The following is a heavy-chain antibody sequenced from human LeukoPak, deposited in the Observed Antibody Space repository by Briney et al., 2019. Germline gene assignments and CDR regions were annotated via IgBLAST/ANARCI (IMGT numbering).Heavy chain of an antibody. D-gene: IGHD5-18*01. V-gene: IGHV4-34*01. CDR2: INHSGST. Sequence: SETLSLTCAVYGGSFSGYYWSWVRQPPGKGLEWIGEINHSGSTNYNPSLKSRVTISGDTSKNQFSLKLSSVTAADTAVYFCARVGYSYVINDWSRTGLGAYPTKYYYHMDVWGKGTTVTVSS. CDR1: GGSFSGYY. CDR3: ARVGYSYVINDWSRTGLGAYPTKYYYHMDV. J-gene: IGHJ6*03.